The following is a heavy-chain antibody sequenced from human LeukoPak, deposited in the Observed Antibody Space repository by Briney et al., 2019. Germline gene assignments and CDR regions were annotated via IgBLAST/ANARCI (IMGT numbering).Heavy chain of an antibody. CDR1: GGTFSSYA. CDR2: IIPIFGTA. D-gene: IGHD1-26*01. Sequence: GSSVKVTCKASGGTFSSYAISWVRQAPGQGLEWMGGIIPIFGTANYAQKFQGRVTITADESTSTAYMELSSLRSEDTAVYYCARDLGFREGAAPFDYWGQGTLVTVSS. J-gene: IGHJ4*02. CDR3: ARDLGFREGAAPFDY. V-gene: IGHV1-69*01.